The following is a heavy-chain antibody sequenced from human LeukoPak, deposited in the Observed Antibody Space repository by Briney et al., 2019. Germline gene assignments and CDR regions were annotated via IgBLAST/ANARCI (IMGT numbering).Heavy chain of an antibody. CDR1: GDSVSSNSAA. Sequence: SQTLSLTCAISGDSVSSNSAAWNRIRQSPLRGLEWLGRTYYRSKWYNNYAVSVKSRITINPDTSKNQFSLQLNSVTPEDTAVYYCARDRGGAYHDFDYWGQGTLVTVSS. J-gene: IGHJ4*02. CDR3: ARDRGGAYHDFDY. D-gene: IGHD3-16*01. V-gene: IGHV6-1*01. CDR2: TYYRSKWYN.